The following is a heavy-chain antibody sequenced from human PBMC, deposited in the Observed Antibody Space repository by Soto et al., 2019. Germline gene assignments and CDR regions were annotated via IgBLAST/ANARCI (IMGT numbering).Heavy chain of an antibody. CDR2: IKSKTDGGTT. V-gene: IGHV3-15*07. CDR1: GFTFSNAW. D-gene: IGHD3-22*01. CDR3: AAYYDSSGYYYFLRYYFDY. J-gene: IGHJ4*02. Sequence: GGSLRLSCAASGFTFSNAWMNWVRQAPGKGLEWVGRIKSKTDGGTTDYAAPVKGRFTISRDDSKNTLYLQMNSLKTEDTAVYYCAAYYDSSGYYYFLRYYFDYWGQGTLVTVSS.